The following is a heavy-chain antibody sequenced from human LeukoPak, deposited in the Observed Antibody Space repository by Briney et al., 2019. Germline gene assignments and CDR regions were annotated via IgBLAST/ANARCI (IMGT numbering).Heavy chain of an antibody. CDR3: ATKRVGSTDYYYYYYMDV. J-gene: IGHJ6*03. CDR2: IRYDASNK. D-gene: IGHD1-26*01. CDR1: GFSFGSFW. Sequence: GGSLRLSCAVSGFSFGSFWMNWVRQAPGKGLEWVAFIRYDASNKYYVDFVKGRFTISRDNSKNTLYLQMNSLRAEDTAVYYCATKRVGSTDYYYYYYMDVWGKGTTVTVSS. V-gene: IGHV3-30*02.